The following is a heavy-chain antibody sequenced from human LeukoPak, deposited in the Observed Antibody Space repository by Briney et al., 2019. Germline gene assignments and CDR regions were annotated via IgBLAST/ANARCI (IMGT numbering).Heavy chain of an antibody. CDR2: IYETGST. CDR1: GGSLSSSSYY. V-gene: IGHV4-39*01. J-gene: IGHJ3*01. D-gene: IGHD3-9*01. CDR3: VRPDDNSFDF. Sequence: SETLSLTCSVSGGSLSSSSYYWGWIRQPPGGGLEWIGNIYETGSTNYNPSLKSRVTISVDTSKNQFSLKLSSVTAADTAVYYCVRPDDNSFDFWGQGAMVTVSS.